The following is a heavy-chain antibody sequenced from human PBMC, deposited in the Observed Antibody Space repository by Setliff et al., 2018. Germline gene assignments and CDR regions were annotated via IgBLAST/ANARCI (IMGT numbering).Heavy chain of an antibody. Sequence: SVKVSCKASGYTFTSYGISWVRQAPGQGLEWMGRIIPISGTIKYAQKFQGRVTISADKSTSTAYMELSSLTSDDAAVYYCARDRLTTSSIDYWGQGTLVTVSS. CDR1: GYTFTSYG. CDR2: IIPISGTI. D-gene: IGHD6-6*01. CDR3: ARDRLTTSSIDY. V-gene: IGHV1-69*06. J-gene: IGHJ4*02.